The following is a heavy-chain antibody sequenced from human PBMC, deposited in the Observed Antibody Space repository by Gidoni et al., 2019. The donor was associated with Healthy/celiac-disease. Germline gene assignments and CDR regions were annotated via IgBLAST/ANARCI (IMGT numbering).Heavy chain of an antibody. CDR2: ISSSSSTI. D-gene: IGHD6-13*01. CDR1: GFPFSSYS. V-gene: IGHV3-48*02. J-gene: IGHJ5*02. Sequence: EVQLVESGGGLVQPGGSLRLSCAASGFPFSSYSMNWVRQAPGKGLEWVSYISSSSSTIYYADSVKGRFTISRDNAKNSLYLQMNSLRDEDTAVYYCARVSSSWSLYNWFDPWGQGTLVTVSS. CDR3: ARVSSSWSLYNWFDP.